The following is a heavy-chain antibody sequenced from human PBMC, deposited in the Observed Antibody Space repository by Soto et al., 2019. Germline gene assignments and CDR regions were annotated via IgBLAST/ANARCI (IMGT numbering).Heavy chain of an antibody. CDR2: IWYDGSNK. J-gene: IGHJ6*02. Sequence: QVQLVESGGGVVQPGRSLRLSCAASGFTFSSYGMHWVRQAPGKGLEWVAVIWYDGSNKYYADSVKGRFTISRDNSKNSLYLQMNSLRAEDTAVYYCAIDHVRYYYGSGRDYYYCGMDVWGQGTTVTVSS. D-gene: IGHD3-10*01. V-gene: IGHV3-33*01. CDR3: AIDHVRYYYGSGRDYYYCGMDV. CDR1: GFTFSSYG.